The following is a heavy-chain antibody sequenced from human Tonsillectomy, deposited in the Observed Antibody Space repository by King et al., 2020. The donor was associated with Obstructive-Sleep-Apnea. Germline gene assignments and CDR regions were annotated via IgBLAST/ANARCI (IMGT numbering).Heavy chain of an antibody. CDR2: FSYSGST. V-gene: IGHV4-59*08. CDR3: ARLAWTTSGTKFYFNY. J-gene: IGHJ4*02. D-gene: IGHD6-13*01. CDR1: GGSISSYY. Sequence: LQESGPGLVKPSETLSLTCTVSGGSISSYYWSWVRQPPGKGLEWIGYFSYSGSTDYNPSLKSRVTTSLDTSSNQFSLRLNSVTAADTAVYFCARLAWTTSGTKFYFNYWGQGNLVTVSS.